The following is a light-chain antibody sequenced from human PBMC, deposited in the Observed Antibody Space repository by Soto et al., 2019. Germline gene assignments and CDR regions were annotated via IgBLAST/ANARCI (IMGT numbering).Light chain of an antibody. Sequence: EIVLTQSPGTLSLSPGERATLSCRASQSVSSSYLAGYKQKPGQAPRLLIYGASSRATGIPDRFSGSGSGTDFALTISRLEPEDFAVYYCQQYGSPITFGQGTRLEIK. CDR3: QQYGSPIT. J-gene: IGKJ5*01. V-gene: IGKV3-20*01. CDR1: QSVSSSY. CDR2: GAS.